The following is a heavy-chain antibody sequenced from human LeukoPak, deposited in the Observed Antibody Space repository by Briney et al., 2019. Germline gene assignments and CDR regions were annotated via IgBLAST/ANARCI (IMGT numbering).Heavy chain of an antibody. V-gene: IGHV3-7*01. CDR2: IKTDGSLV. Sequence: TGGSLRLSCVASGFTFSNYWMTWVRQAPGKGLEWVANIKTDGSLVYYVDSVKGRFTISRDNAKNSLYLQMNSLRAEDTAVYYCAELGITMIGGVWGKGTTVTISS. CDR3: AELGITMIGGV. CDR1: GFTFSNYW. D-gene: IGHD3-10*02. J-gene: IGHJ6*04.